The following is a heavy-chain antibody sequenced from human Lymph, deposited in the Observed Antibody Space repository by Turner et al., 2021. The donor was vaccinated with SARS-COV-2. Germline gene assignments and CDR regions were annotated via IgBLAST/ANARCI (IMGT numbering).Heavy chain of an antibody. CDR3: ARDTGGQVDV. CDR1: GFTFSSYA. V-gene: IGHV3-30-3*01. D-gene: IGHD2-8*02. CDR2: ISYDGSNK. Sequence: QVQLVESGGGVVQPGRSRRLSCAASGFTFSSYAMHWVRQAPGKWLEWVAVISYDGSNKYYADSVKGRFTISRDNSKNTLYLQMNSLRAEDTAVYYCARDTGGQVDVWGQGTTVTVSS. J-gene: IGHJ6*02.